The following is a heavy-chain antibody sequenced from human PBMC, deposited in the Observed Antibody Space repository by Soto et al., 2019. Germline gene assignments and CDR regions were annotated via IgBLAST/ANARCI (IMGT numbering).Heavy chain of an antibody. V-gene: IGHV3-48*02. CDR1: GFIFNTYI. CDR3: ARTLSWRRGPFDS. D-gene: IGHD2-15*01. Sequence: PGGSLRLSCAASGFIFNTYIMNWVRQAPGKGLEWVSYISGSSQTIFYADSVRGRFTISRDNANNSTYLQMVSLRDEDTAVYYCARTLSWRRGPFDSWGQGTLVTVSS. CDR2: ISGSSQTI. J-gene: IGHJ4*02.